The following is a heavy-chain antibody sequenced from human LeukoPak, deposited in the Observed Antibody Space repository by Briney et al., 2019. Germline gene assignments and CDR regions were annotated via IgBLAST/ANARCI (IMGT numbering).Heavy chain of an antibody. CDR3: ATASKLSYDTFDI. CDR2: ISSSGSTI. CDR1: GFTFSSYE. D-gene: IGHD3-16*02. V-gene: IGHV3-48*03. Sequence: GGSLRLSSAASGFTFSSYEMNWVRQAPGKGLEWVSYISSSGSTIYYADSVKGRFTISRDNSKNTLYLQMNSLRAEDTAVYYCATASKLSYDTFDIWGQGTVVTVSS. J-gene: IGHJ3*02.